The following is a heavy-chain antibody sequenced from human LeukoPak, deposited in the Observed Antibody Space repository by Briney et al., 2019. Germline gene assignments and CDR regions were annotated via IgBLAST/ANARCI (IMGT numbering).Heavy chain of an antibody. CDR2: INNVASHI. J-gene: IGHJ3*02. CDR3: ARWSAELDAFDI. D-gene: IGHD1-7*01. Sequence: PGGSLRLSCSASGFTFSISAMNWVRQAPGKGLEWVSSINNVASHIYYADSVKGRFTISRDNAKNSLYLQMNSPRVEDTAVYYCARWSAELDAFDIWGQGTMVTVSS. V-gene: IGHV3-21*06. CDR1: GFTFSISA.